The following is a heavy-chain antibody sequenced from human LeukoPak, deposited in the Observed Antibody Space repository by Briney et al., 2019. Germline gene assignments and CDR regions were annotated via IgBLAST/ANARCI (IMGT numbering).Heavy chain of an antibody. Sequence: ASVKVSCKASGYTFTGYYMHWVRQAPGQGLEWMGWINPNSGGTNYAQKFQGRVTMTRDTSISTAYMELSRLRSDDTAVNYCARDRERGYYYYYMDVWGKGTTVTVSS. V-gene: IGHV1-2*02. CDR2: INPNSGGT. J-gene: IGHJ6*03. D-gene: IGHD3-10*01. CDR1: GYTFTGYY. CDR3: ARDRERGYYYYYMDV.